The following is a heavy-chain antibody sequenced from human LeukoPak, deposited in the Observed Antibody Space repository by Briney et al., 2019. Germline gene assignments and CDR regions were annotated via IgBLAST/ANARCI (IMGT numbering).Heavy chain of an antibody. CDR3: ARNSGTNDAFDI. Sequence: SQTLSLTCTVSGGSTSSGGYYWSWIRQHPGKGLEWIGYIYYSGSTYYNPSLKSRVTISVDTSKNQFSLKLSSVTAADTAVYYCARNSGTNDAFDIWGQGTMVTVSS. J-gene: IGHJ3*02. V-gene: IGHV4-31*03. D-gene: IGHD4-23*01. CDR1: GGSTSSGGYY. CDR2: IYYSGST.